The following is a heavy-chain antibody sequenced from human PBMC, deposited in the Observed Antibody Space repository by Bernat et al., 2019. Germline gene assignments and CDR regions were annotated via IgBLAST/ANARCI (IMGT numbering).Heavy chain of an antibody. Sequence: QLQLQESGPGLVKPSETLSLTCTVSGGSISSSSYYWGWIRQPPGKGLEWIGSIYYSGSTYYNPSLKSRVTISVDTSKNQFSLKLSSVTAADTAVYYCARSLPPEDIVVVPAINAFDIWGQGTMVTVSS. V-gene: IGHV4-39*01. J-gene: IGHJ3*02. CDR1: GGSISSSSYY. CDR3: ARSLPPEDIVVVPAINAFDI. D-gene: IGHD2-2*01. CDR2: IYYSGST.